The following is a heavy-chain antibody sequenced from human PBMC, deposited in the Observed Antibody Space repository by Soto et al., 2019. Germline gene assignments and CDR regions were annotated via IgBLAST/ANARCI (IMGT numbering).Heavy chain of an antibody. D-gene: IGHD2-8*01. CDR3: ARDGGVLMVYAALDY. CDR1: GYTLNNYG. Sequence: QVHLVQSGVEVKKPGAAVKVSCQASGYTLNNYGISWVRQAPGQGLEWVGWISAYNGDTNYAQEFQGRVTMTTDTSTNTAYMDLRSLRSDDTAVYYCARDGGVLMVYAALDYWGQGTLVTVSS. CDR2: ISAYNGDT. J-gene: IGHJ4*02. V-gene: IGHV1-18*01.